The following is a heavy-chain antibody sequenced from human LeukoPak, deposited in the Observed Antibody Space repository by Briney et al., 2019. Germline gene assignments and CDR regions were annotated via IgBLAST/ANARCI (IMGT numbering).Heavy chain of an antibody. V-gene: IGHV4-39*01. CDR1: GGSISSSNYY. CDR2: IYSSGST. D-gene: IGHD2-21*02. CDR3: ARPRVTETFDGFDI. Sequence: SETLSLTCTVSGGSISSSNYYWGWIRPTPGEGLDWIGSIYSSGSTYYNPSLKSRVTISVDSSKNQFSLKLNSVTAADTAVYYCARPRVTETFDGFDIWGQGTMVTVSS. J-gene: IGHJ3*02.